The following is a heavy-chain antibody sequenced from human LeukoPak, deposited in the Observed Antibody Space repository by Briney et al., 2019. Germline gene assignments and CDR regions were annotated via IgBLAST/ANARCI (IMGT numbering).Heavy chain of an antibody. CDR2: ISGSGGST. CDR3: AKSVVPAAIDPDAFDI. J-gene: IGHJ3*02. V-gene: IGHV3-23*01. D-gene: IGHD2-2*01. CDR1: GFTFSSYA. Sequence: GGSLRLSCAASGFTFSSYAMSWVRQAQGKGLEWVSAISGSGGSTYYADSVKGRFTISRDNSKNTLYLQMNSLRAEDTAVYYCAKSVVPAAIDPDAFDIWGQGTMVTVSS.